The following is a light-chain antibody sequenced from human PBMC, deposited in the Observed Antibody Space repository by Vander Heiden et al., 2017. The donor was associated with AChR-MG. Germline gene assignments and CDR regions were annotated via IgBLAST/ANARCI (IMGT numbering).Light chain of an antibody. CDR3: QHYNSYPTT. CDR1: QSIISR. V-gene: IGKV1-5*01. CDR2: DAS. Sequence: DIQMTQSPSTLSASVGDRVTITCRTSQSIISRLAWYQQKPGKAPKLLIYDASSVESGVPSRFSGSGSGTEFTLTISSLQPDDFATYYCQHYNSYPTTFGQGTRLEIK. J-gene: IGKJ5*01.